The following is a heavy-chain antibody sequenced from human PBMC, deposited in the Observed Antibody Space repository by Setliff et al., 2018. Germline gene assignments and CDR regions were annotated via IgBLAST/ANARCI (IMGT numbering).Heavy chain of an antibody. D-gene: IGHD3-10*01. CDR2: INHSGNT. Sequence: NPSETLSLTCAVSGDSISSGNWWSWVRQPPEKGLEWIGEINHSGNTNYNPSLKSRVTISVDKSKNQFSLSLRSVTAADTAVYYCATDGPVLDGDYISWGQGTLVTVSS. J-gene: IGHJ5*02. V-gene: IGHV4-4*02. CDR3: ATDGPVLDGDYIS. CDR1: GDSISSGNW.